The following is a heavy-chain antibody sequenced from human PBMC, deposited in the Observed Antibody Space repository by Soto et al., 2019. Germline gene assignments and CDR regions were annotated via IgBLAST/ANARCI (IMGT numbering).Heavy chain of an antibody. V-gene: IGHV1-69*13. D-gene: IGHD3-22*01. CDR2: IIPIFGTA. Sequence: SVKVSCKASGGTFSSYAISWVRQAPGQGLEWMGGIIPIFGTANYAQKFQGRVTITADESTSTAYMELSSLRSEDTAVYYCAHLPAPYYYDSSGYYYSWGQGTLVTSPQ. CDR1: GGTFSSYA. CDR3: AHLPAPYYYDSSGYYYS. J-gene: IGHJ4*02.